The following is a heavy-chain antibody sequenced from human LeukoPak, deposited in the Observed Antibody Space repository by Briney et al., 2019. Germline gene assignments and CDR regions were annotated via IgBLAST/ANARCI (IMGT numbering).Heavy chain of an antibody. CDR2: ISGSGGST. D-gene: IGHD1-26*01. J-gene: IGHJ4*02. CDR3: AKDRSRGVGAAVSDY. V-gene: IGHV3-23*01. CDR1: GFTFSSYA. Sequence: PGGSLRLSCAASGFTFSSYAMNWVRQAPGGGLEWVSAISGSGGSTFYADSVKGRFTISRDNSKNTLYLQMNSLRAEDTAVYYCAKDRSRGVGAAVSDYWGQGTLVTVSS.